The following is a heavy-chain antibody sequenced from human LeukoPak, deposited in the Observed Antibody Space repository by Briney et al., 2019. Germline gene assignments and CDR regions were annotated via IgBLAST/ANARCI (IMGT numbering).Heavy chain of an antibody. J-gene: IGHJ4*02. V-gene: IGHV3-23*01. CDR3: AKSAGYDYVWGSADSDY. D-gene: IGHD3-16*01. Sequence: GGSLRLSWAASGFTFSSTATSWVQQAAGKGRESVLSISGSGGSTYYADSVKGRFTISRDNSKNTLYLQMNSLRAEDTAVYYCAKSAGYDYVWGSADSDYWGQGTLVTVSS. CDR2: ISGSGGST. CDR1: GFTFSSTA.